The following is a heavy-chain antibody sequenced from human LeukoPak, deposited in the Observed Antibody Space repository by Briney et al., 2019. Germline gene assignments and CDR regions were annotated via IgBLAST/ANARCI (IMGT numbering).Heavy chain of an antibody. V-gene: IGHV1-69*13. D-gene: IGHD6-19*01. CDR3: ARVALTRGRVAAPDAFDI. Sequence: SVKVSCKASGGTFSSYAISWVRQAPGQGLEWMGGIIPIFGTANYAQKFQGRVTITADESTSTAYMELSSLRSEDTAVYYCARVALTRGRVAAPDAFDIWGQGTMVTVSS. J-gene: IGHJ3*02. CDR1: GGTFSSYA. CDR2: IIPIFGTA.